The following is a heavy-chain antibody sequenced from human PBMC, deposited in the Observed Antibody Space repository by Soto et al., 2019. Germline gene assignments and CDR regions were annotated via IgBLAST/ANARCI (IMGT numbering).Heavy chain of an antibody. J-gene: IGHJ6*03. Sequence: GASVKVSCKASGYTFTSYDINWVRQATGQGLEWMGWMNPNSGNTGYAQKFQGRVTMTRNTSISTAYMELSSLRSEDTAVYYCARGYLGTIFGVLINAHYMDVWGKATTVTVSS. CDR3: ARGYLGTIFGVLINAHYMDV. D-gene: IGHD3-3*01. V-gene: IGHV1-8*01. CDR1: GYTFTSYD. CDR2: MNPNSGNT.